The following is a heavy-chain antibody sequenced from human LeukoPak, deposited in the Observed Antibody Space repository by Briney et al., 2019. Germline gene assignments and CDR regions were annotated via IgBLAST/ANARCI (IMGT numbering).Heavy chain of an antibody. CDR1: GGSFSGYY. CDR3: ARAGYCSGGSCSYFDY. Sequence: SETLSLTCAVYGGSFSGYYWSWIRQPPGKGLEWIGEINHSGSTNYNPSLKSRVTISVDTSKNQFSLKLSSVTAADTAVYYCARAGYCSGGSCSYFDYWSQGTLVTVSS. CDR2: INHSGST. J-gene: IGHJ4*02. D-gene: IGHD2-15*01. V-gene: IGHV4-34*01.